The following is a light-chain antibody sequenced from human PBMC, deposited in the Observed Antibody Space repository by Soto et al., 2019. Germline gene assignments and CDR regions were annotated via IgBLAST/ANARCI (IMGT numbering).Light chain of an antibody. CDR2: GTS. J-gene: IGKJ1*01. Sequence: DIQMTQSPSTLSSCVLDIVTITCRTSRSVTSHLNWYQQKPGKAPNLLIYGTSNLQSGVPSRFSGSGSGTDFTLTISSLQPEDFASYYCQQSSSMPWTFGQGTKVDIK. CDR1: RSVTSH. V-gene: IGKV1-39*01. CDR3: QQSSSMPWT.